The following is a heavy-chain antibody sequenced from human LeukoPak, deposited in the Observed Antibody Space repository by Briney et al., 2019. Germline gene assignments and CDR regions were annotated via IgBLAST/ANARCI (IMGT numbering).Heavy chain of an antibody. CDR3: AREVGGELLPYYFDY. D-gene: IGHD3-10*01. V-gene: IGHV1-46*03. CDR2: INPSGGST. J-gene: IGHJ4*02. CDR1: GYTFTSYY. Sequence: ASVKVSCKASGYTFTSYYMHWARQAPGQGLEWMGIINPSGGSTSYAQKFQGRVTMTRDTSTSTVYMELSSLRSEDTAVYYSAREVGGELLPYYFDYWGQGTLVTVSS.